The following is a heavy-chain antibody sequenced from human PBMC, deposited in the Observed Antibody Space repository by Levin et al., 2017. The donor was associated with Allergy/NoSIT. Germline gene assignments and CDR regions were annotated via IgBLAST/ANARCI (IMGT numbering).Heavy chain of an antibody. V-gene: IGHV2-5*02. Sequence: SGPTLVKPTQTLTLTCTFSVFSLSTSGVGVGWIRQPPGKALEWLALIYWDDDKRYSPSLKSRLTITKDTSKNQVVLTMTNMDPVDTATYYCAHTGGGEIATKAGWVYFDYWGQGTLVTVSS. J-gene: IGHJ4*02. CDR1: VFSLSTSGVG. CDR3: AHTGGGEIATKAGWVYFDY. D-gene: IGHD6-13*01. CDR2: IYWDDDK.